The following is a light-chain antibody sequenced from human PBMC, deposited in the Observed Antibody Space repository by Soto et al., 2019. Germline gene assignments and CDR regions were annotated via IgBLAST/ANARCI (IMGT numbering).Light chain of an antibody. CDR1: LSSSNY. CDR2: DSS. CDR3: QQYGSSRRT. V-gene: IGKV3-20*01. Sequence: EVVLTQSPGTLSLSPGEIATLSCRASLSSSNYLAWYQQKPCQAPRLLIYDSSSRATGIPDRFSGSASGTEFTLTISRLEPEDFAVYYCQQYGSSRRTFGQGTKVEIK. J-gene: IGKJ1*01.